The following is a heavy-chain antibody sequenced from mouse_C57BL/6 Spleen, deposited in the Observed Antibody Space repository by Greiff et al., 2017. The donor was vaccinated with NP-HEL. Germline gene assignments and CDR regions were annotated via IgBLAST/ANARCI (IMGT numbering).Heavy chain of an antibody. Sequence: EVQLQQSGPVLVKPGASVKMSCKASGYTFTDYYMNWVKQSHGKSLEWIGVINPYNGGTSYNQKFKGKATLTVDKSSSTAYMELNSLTSEDSAVYYCARSGGPYAMDYWGQGTSVTVAS. CDR2: INPYNGGT. V-gene: IGHV1-19*01. CDR1: GYTFTDYY. J-gene: IGHJ4*01. CDR3: ARSGGPYAMDY. D-gene: IGHD3-1*01.